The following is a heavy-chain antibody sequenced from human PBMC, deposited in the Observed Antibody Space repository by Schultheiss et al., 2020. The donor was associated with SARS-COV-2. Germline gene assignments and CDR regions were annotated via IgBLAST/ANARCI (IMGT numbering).Heavy chain of an antibody. J-gene: IGHJ4*02. CDR1: GFTFSSYE. V-gene: IGHV3-21*05. CDR3: APSSSSGWYYFDY. CDR2: ISSSSSYI. Sequence: GGSLRLSCAASGFTFSSYEMNWVRQAPGKGLEWVSYISSSSSYIYYADSVKGRFTISRDNAKNSLYLQMNSLRAEDTAVYYCAPSSSSGWYYFDYWGQGTLVTVSS. D-gene: IGHD6-19*01.